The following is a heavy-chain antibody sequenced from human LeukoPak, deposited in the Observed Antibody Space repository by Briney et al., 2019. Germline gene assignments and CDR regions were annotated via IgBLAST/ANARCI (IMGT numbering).Heavy chain of an antibody. V-gene: IGHV3-23*01. J-gene: IGHJ5*02. CDR2: VSDDGNSR. CDR1: GFSFSSCA. CDR3: VKEGEGHSYAPKTGLPT. Sequence: PGGSLRLSCAASGFSFSSCAVSWVRQAPGKGPQWVSGVSDDGNSRYYADSLKGRFTISRDNSANTVYLQMNNLADEDTAVYYCVKEGEGHSYAPKTGLPTWGQGTLVTVSS. D-gene: IGHD5-18*01.